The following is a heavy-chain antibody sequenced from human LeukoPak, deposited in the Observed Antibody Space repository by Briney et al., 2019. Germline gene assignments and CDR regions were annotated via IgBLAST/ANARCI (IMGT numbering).Heavy chain of an antibody. CDR2: IIPIFGTA. Sequence: ASVKVSCKASGGTFSTFAIGWVRQAPGQGLEWLGGIIPIFGTANYAQKFQGRVTITADESASTAYMEPSSLRSEDTAVYYCAREKDYGARDWGQGTPVTVSS. V-gene: IGHV1-69*13. CDR1: GGTFSTFA. J-gene: IGHJ4*02. D-gene: IGHD4-17*01. CDR3: AREKDYGARD.